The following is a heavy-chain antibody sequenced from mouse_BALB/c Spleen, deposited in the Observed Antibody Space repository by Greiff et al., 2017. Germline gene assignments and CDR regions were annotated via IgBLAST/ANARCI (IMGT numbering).Heavy chain of an antibody. CDR3: ARYDGPYWYFDV. CDR1: GYSITSGYY. V-gene: IGHV3-6*02. Sequence: DVQLQESGPGLVKPSQSLSLTCSVTGYSITSGYYWNWIRQFPGNKLEWMGYISYDGSNNYNPSLKNRISITRDTSKNQFFLKLNSVTTEDTATYYCARYDGPYWYFDVWGAGTTVTVSS. CDR2: ISYDGSN. J-gene: IGHJ1*01. D-gene: IGHD2-14*01.